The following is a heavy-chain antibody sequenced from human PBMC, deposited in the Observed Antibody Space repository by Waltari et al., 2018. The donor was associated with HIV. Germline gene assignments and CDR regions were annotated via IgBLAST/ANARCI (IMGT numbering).Heavy chain of an antibody. CDR3: ARVRRIGYDFWSGPNLLYYGMDV. CDR1: GGSISSSSYY. CDR2: IYYSGST. Sequence: QLQLQESGPGLVKPSETLSLTCTVSGGSISSSSYYWGWIRQPPGKGLEWIGSIYYSGSTDYNPSLKSRVTISVDTAKNQFSLKLSSVTAADTAVYYCARVRRIGYDFWSGPNLLYYGMDVWGQGTTVTVSS. J-gene: IGHJ6*02. V-gene: IGHV4-39*07. D-gene: IGHD3-3*01.